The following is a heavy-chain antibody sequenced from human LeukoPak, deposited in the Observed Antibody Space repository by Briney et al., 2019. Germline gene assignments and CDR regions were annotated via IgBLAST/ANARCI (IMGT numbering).Heavy chain of an antibody. CDR2: IYYSGTT. Sequence: PSETLSLTCIVSGGSISSYYWSWIRQPPGKGLEWIGYIYYSGTTNYNPSLKTRVTISVDTSKNQFSLNLSSVAAADTAVYYCARDLPNAMVFYWGQGTLVTVSS. J-gene: IGHJ4*02. V-gene: IGHV4-59*12. CDR3: ARDLPNAMVFY. D-gene: IGHD5-18*01. CDR1: GGSISSYY.